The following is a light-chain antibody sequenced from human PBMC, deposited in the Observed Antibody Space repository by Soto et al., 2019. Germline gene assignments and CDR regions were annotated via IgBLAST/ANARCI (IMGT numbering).Light chain of an antibody. CDR1: QGIRND. V-gene: IGKV1-17*01. Sequence: DIQMKQSPSSLAASVGDGVIISCRASQGIRNDLGWYQQKPGKAPKRLIYAASSLQSRGQSRFSSRRPGKEFTLTSSTLQPEDFETYNCLPHKSYPPTFGNGTKVAIK. CDR3: LPHKSYPPT. J-gene: IGKJ1*01. CDR2: AAS.